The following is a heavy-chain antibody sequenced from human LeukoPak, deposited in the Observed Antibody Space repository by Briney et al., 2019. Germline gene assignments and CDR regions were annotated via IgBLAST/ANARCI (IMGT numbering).Heavy chain of an antibody. D-gene: IGHD3-10*01. J-gene: IGHJ4*02. CDR2: ISGSGLNT. CDR3: AKGGGYGSGTYSED. V-gene: IGHV3-23*01. Sequence: GGSLRLSCAASGFILSTNGMTWFRQAPGRGLEWVSGISGSGLNTYYADSVKGRFTSSRDNSKNMLYLQMNSLRAEDTAVYYCAKGGGYGSGTYSEDWGQGILVTVSS. CDR1: GFILSTNG.